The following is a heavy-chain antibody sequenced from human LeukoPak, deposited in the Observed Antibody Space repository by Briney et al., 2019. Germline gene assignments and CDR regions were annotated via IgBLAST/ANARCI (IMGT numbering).Heavy chain of an antibody. Sequence: GGSLRLSCSASGFTFSGYSMNWVRQAPGKGLEWVSSISSSSSFLSYADSVRSRFTISRGNAKNSMYLQMNSLRAEDSAVYYCARSLWPEDYWGQGTLVTVSS. V-gene: IGHV3-21*06. CDR1: GFTFSGYS. J-gene: IGHJ4*02. CDR2: ISSSSSFL. D-gene: IGHD2-21*01. CDR3: ARSLWPEDY.